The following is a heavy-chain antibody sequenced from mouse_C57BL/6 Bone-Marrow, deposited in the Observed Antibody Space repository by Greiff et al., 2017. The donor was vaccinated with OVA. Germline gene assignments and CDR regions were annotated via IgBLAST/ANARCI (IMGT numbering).Heavy chain of an antibody. CDR1: GFNIKDYY. V-gene: IGHV14-1*01. Sequence: EVQLQQSGAELVRPGASVKLSCTASGFNIKDYYMHWVKPRPEQGLEWIGRIDPEDGDTEYAPKFQGKATMTADTSSNTAYLQLSSLTSEDTAVYYCTTCCYEGNAWFAYWGQGTLVTVSA. CDR3: TTCCYEGNAWFAY. D-gene: IGHD1-1*01. J-gene: IGHJ3*01. CDR2: IDPEDGDT.